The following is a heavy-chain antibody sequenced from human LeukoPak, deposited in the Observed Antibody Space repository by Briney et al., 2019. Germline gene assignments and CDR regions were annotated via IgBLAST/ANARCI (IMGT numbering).Heavy chain of an antibody. CDR3: AREECFGSRCYSSNPTWYFYYMDV. V-gene: IGHV1-8*01. Sequence: ASVKVSCKASGYTFTSYDINWVRQATGQGLEWMGWMNPNSGNTGYAQKFQGRVTMTRNTSISTAYMELSSLRSEDTAVYYCAREECFGSRCYSSNPTWYFYYMDVWGKGTTVTVSS. D-gene: IGHD2-15*01. CDR2: MNPNSGNT. CDR1: GYTFTSYD. J-gene: IGHJ6*03.